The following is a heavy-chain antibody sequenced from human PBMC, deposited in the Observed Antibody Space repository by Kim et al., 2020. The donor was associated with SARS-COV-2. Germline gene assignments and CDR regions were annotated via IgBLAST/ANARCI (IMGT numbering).Heavy chain of an antibody. D-gene: IGHD2-21*02. Sequence: GGSLRLSCAASGFTFSGYGMHWVRQAPGKGLDWVATISYDGNKKYYADSVKGRFTISRDTFKSTVFLEMNSLRAEDTAVFYCARDHEFCTSADCYSGYYGLGLWGQGTTVTVSS. CDR1: GFTFSGYG. J-gene: IGHJ6*02. CDR3: ARDHEFCTSADCYSGYYGLGL. CDR2: ISYDGNKK. V-gene: IGHV3-30*03.